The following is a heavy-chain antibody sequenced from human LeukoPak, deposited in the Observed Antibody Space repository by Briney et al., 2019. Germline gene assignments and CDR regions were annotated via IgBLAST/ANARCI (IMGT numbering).Heavy chain of an antibody. CDR3: ARASFNYDSSGFSYIGAFDI. V-gene: IGHV4-59*10. J-gene: IGHJ3*02. Sequence: SETLSLTCAVYGGSFSGYYWSWIRQPAGKGLEWIGRIYTSGSTNYNPSLKSRVTMSVDTSKNQFSPKLSSVTAADTAVYYCARASFNYDSSGFSYIGAFDIWGQGTMVTVSS. D-gene: IGHD3-22*01. CDR1: GGSFSGYY. CDR2: IYTSGST.